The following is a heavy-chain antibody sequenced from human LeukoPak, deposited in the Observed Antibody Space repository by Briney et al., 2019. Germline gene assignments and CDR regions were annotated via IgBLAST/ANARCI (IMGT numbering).Heavy chain of an antibody. CDR1: GFTFSGHW. CDR3: ARGYSLRLRWYTYFDY. CDR2: MNGDGSQI. V-gene: IGHV3-7*04. Sequence: GGSLRLSCAASGFTFSGHWMSWVRQAPAKGLEWVAHMNGDGSQIYYMDFVKGRFTISRDNAKNSLYLQMNGLRAEDTAVYYCARGYSLRLRWYTYFDYWGQGTLVTVSS. J-gene: IGHJ4*02. D-gene: IGHD4-17*01.